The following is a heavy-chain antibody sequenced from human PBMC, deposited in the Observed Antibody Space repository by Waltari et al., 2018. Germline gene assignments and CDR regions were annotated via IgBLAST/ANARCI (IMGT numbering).Heavy chain of an antibody. CDR1: GFTVSSNY. J-gene: IGHJ4*02. CDR3: AREAWGLNHHFDY. Sequence: EVQLVESGGGLIQPGGSLRLPCAASGFTVSSNYMSWVRQAPGKGLEWVSVIYGGGSTYYADSVKGRFTISRDNSKNTLYLQMNSLRAEDTAVYYCAREAWGLNHHFDYWGQGTLVTVSS. V-gene: IGHV3-53*01. CDR2: IYGGGST. D-gene: IGHD7-27*01.